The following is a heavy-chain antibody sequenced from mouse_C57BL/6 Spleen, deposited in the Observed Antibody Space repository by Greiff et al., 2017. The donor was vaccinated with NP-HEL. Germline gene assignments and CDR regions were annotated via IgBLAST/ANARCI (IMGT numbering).Heavy chain of an antibody. J-gene: IGHJ4*01. CDR3: ATNWDNAMDY. D-gene: IGHD4-1*01. Sequence: VQLQQSGPELVKPGASVKISCKASGYSFTGYYMNWVKQSPEKSLEWIGEINPSTGGTTYNQKFKAKATLTVDKSSSTAYMQLKSLTSEDSAVYYCATNWDNAMDYWGQGTSVTVSS. CDR2: INPSTGGT. V-gene: IGHV1-42*01. CDR1: GYSFTGYY.